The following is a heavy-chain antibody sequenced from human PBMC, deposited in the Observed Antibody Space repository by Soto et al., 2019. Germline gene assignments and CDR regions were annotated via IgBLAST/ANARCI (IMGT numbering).Heavy chain of an antibody. J-gene: IGHJ5*02. CDR2: IYYSGST. Sequence: QVQLQESGPGLVKPSQTLSLTCTVSGGSISSGGYYWSWIRQHPGKGLEWIGYIYYSGSTYYNPSLKSRVTISVDTSKNQFSPKLSSVTAADTAVYYCARGTPAEDIVVVVAATTWGTNWFDPWGQGTLVTVSS. V-gene: IGHV4-31*03. CDR3: ARGTPAEDIVVVVAATTWGTNWFDP. D-gene: IGHD2-15*01. CDR1: GGSISSGGYY.